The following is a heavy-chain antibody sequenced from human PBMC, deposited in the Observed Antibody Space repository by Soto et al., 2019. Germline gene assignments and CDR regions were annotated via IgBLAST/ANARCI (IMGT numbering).Heavy chain of an antibody. J-gene: IGHJ4*02. CDR3: AKEATNINNFHY. CDR1: RFTFSNYE. CDR2: ISSVGSTV. V-gene: IGHV3-48*03. Sequence: EVQLVESGGGLVQPGGSLRLSCAASRFTFSNYEMNWVRQAPGKGLEWVSYISSVGSTVNYADSVKGRFTIFRDNAKSSLFLQMNSLRAEDTAVYYCAKEATNINNFHYWGQGTLVIVSS. D-gene: IGHD1-26*01.